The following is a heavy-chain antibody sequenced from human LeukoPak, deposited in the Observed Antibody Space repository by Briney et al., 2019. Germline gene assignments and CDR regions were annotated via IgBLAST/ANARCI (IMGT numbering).Heavy chain of an antibody. Sequence: SETLSLTCAVYGGSFSGYYWSWIRQPPGKGLEWIGEINHSGSTNYNPSLKSRVTISVDTSKNQFSLKLSSVTAADTAVYYCARAGAHYYDYWGQGTLVTVSS. D-gene: IGHD3-10*01. J-gene: IGHJ4*02. CDR3: ARAGAHYYDY. V-gene: IGHV4-34*01. CDR2: INHSGST. CDR1: GGSFSGYY.